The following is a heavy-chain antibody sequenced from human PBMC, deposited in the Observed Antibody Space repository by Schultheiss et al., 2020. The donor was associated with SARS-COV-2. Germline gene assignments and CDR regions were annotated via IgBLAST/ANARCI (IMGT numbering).Heavy chain of an antibody. D-gene: IGHD2-15*01. J-gene: IGHJ4*02. CDR2: INHSGST. CDR3: ARDRYCSGGSCYSVMG. Sequence: SETLSLTCTVSGGSIRSSTYYWGWIRQPPGKGLEWIGEINHSGSTNYNPSLKSRVTISVDTSKNQFSLKLSSVTAADTAVYYCARDRYCSGGSCYSVMGWGQGTLVTVSS. V-gene: IGHV4-39*07. CDR1: GGSIRSSTYY.